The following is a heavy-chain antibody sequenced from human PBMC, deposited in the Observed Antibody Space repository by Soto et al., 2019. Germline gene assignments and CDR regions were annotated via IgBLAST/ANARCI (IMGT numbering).Heavy chain of an antibody. J-gene: IGHJ4*02. CDR3: AHKGPEDWPLDY. Sequence: QITLKESGPPLVRPTQTLTLTCAFSGFSLSTSGVGVGWIRQPPGKALEWLAVIYWDDSKHYSPSLRSRLTITNDTSKNQVVITMTNTDPMDTGTYYCAHKGPEDWPLDYWGQGTLVTVSS. D-gene: IGHD3-9*01. CDR1: GFSLSTSGVG. CDR2: IYWDDSK. V-gene: IGHV2-5*02.